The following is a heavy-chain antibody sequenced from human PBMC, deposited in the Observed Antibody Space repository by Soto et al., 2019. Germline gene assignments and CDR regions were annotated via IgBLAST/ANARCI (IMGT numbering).Heavy chain of an antibody. Sequence: EVQLVESGGGLVQPGGSLRLSCAASGFTFSSYWMSWVRQAPGKGLEWVANIKQDGSEKYYVDSVKGRVTISRDNAKNSLYLQMNSLRAEDTAVYYCARAGAGYCSGGSCYFDYWGQGTLVTVSS. CDR2: IKQDGSEK. V-gene: IGHV3-7*03. J-gene: IGHJ4*02. CDR1: GFTFSSYW. CDR3: ARAGAGYCSGGSCYFDY. D-gene: IGHD2-15*01.